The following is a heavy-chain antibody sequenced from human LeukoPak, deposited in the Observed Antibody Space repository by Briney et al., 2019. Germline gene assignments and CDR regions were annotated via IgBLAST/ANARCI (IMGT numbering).Heavy chain of an antibody. V-gene: IGHV3-30*03. Sequence: PGRSLRLSCAASGSTFSSYGMHWVRQAPGKGLEWVAGTSYDGINKYYADSVKGRFTISRDNSKNTLYLQMNSLRAEDTAVYYCAMGTYFYGVDVWGQGTTVTVSS. J-gene: IGHJ6*02. D-gene: IGHD7-27*01. CDR1: GSTFSSYG. CDR2: TSYDGINK. CDR3: AMGTYFYGVDV.